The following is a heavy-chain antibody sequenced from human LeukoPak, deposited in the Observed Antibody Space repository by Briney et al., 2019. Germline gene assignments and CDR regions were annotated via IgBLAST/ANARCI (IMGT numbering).Heavy chain of an antibody. J-gene: IGHJ4*02. Sequence: GGSLRLSCAASGFTFSSYAMSWVRQAPGKGLEWVSASSGSGGRTYYADSVKGRFTISRDNSKNPLYLQMNSLRAEDTAVYYCANIILGYYGSGSYSPGYWGQGTLVTVSS. CDR1: GFTFSSYA. CDR2: SSGSGGRT. D-gene: IGHD3-10*01. CDR3: ANIILGYYGSGSYSPGY. V-gene: IGHV3-23*01.